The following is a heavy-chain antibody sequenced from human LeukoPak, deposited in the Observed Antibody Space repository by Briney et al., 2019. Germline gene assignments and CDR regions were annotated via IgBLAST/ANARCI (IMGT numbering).Heavy chain of an antibody. D-gene: IGHD3-3*01. CDR3: ARAILTPSGYVWHFDL. CDR2: NT. V-gene: IGHV4-59*06. CDR1: GGSISSYY. Sequence: SETLSLTCTVSGGSISSYYWSWIRQPPGKGLEWIGYNTYYNPSLKSRVTISLDTSKNQFSLKLTSVTAADTAVYHCARAILTPSGYVWHFDLWGRGTLVTVSS. J-gene: IGHJ2*01.